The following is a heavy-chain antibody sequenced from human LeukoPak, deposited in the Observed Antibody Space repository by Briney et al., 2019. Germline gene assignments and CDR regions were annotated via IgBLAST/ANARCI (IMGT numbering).Heavy chain of an antibody. Sequence: ASVKVSCKASGGTFSSYAISWVRQAPGQGLEWMGGIIPIFGTANYAQKFQGRVTITADESTSTAYMELSSLRSEDTAVYYCARERYNWNDDYYYGMDVWGQGTTVTVSS. CDR3: ARERYNWNDDYYYGMDV. J-gene: IGHJ6*02. D-gene: IGHD1-20*01. CDR1: GGTFSSYA. V-gene: IGHV1-69*13. CDR2: IIPIFGTA.